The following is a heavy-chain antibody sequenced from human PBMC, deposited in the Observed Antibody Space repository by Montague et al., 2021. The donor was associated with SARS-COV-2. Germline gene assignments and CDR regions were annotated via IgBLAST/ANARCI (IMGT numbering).Heavy chain of an antibody. D-gene: IGHD4-11*01. CDR3: ARHASYDYSKDLYYYYYYGMDA. CDR1: GGSISSSSYY. V-gene: IGHV4-39*01. CDR2: IYYSGST. J-gene: IGHJ6*02. Sequence: SETLSLTCTVSGGSISSSSYYWGWIRQPPGKGLEWIGSIYYSGSTYYXXXLKSRVTISVDTSKNQFSLKLRSVTAADTAVYYCARHASYDYSKDLYYYYYYGMDAWGQGTTVTVSS.